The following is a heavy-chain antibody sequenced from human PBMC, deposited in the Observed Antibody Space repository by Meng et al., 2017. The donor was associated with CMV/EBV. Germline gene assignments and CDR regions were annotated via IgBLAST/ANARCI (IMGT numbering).Heavy chain of an antibody. J-gene: IGHJ5*02. D-gene: IGHD3-10*01. Sequence: QLQGPGPTLDKPTTTLAPTSAGSGCSLSSGDYYWSWIRQPPGKGLEWIGYIYYSGSTYYTPSLKSRVTISVDTSKNQFSLKLSSVTAADTAVYYCARGFTGVLLWFGESLGWFDPWGQGTLVTVSS. V-gene: IGHV4-30-4*08. CDR1: GCSLSSGDYY. CDR2: IYYSGST. CDR3: ARGFTGVLLWFGESLGWFDP.